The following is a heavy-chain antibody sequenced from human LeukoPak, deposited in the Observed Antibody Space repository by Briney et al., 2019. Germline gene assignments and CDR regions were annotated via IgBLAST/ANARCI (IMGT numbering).Heavy chain of an antibody. CDR1: GGSFSGYY. CDR3: ARAWYYYDSSGYYPFDY. J-gene: IGHJ4*02. CDR2: INHSGST. D-gene: IGHD3-22*01. Sequence: SETPSLTCAVYGGSFSGYYWSWIRQPPGKGLEWIGEINHSGSTNYNPSLKSRVTISVDTSKNQFSLKLSSVTAADTAVYYCARAWYYYDSSGYYPFDYWGQGTLVTVSS. V-gene: IGHV4-34*01.